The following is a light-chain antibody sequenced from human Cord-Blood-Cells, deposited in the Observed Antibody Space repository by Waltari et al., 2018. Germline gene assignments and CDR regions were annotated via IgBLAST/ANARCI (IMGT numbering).Light chain of an antibody. CDR1: SSDVGMYNL. Sequence: QSALTQPASVSGSPGQSIPISCTGTSSDVGMYNLVSWYQQHPGKAPKLMIYEGSKRPSGVSNRFSGSKSGNTASLTISGLQAEDEADYYCCSYAGSSTVVFGGGTKLTVL. V-gene: IGLV2-23*01. CDR2: EGS. CDR3: CSYAGSSTVV. J-gene: IGLJ2*01.